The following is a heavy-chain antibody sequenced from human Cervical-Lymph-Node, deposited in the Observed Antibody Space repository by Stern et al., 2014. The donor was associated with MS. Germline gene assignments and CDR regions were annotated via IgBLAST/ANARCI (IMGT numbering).Heavy chain of an antibody. J-gene: IGHJ5*02. CDR3: ARGSGDWAHSWFDP. Sequence: VQLVESGPGLVKPSQTLSLTCTVSGGSISSGGTYWARLPPNPGQGRAWVVHLYYSGTTYYNSSLESLVMISVDTSTSQFSLKLNSVTAADTAVYYCARGSGDWAHSWFDPWGQGTLVTVSS. CDR1: GGSISSGGTY. D-gene: IGHD2-21*02. V-gene: IGHV4-31*01. CDR2: LYYSGTT.